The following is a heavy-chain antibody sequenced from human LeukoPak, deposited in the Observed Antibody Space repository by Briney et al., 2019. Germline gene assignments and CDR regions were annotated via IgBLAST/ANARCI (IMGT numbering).Heavy chain of an antibody. CDR1: GFTVSSNY. Sequence: GSLRLSCAASGFTVSSNYMSWVRQAPGKGLEWVSVIYSGGSTYYADSVKGRFTISRDNSKNTLYLQMNSLRAEDTAVYYCASYGSGSYWAHDYYGMDVWGQGTTVTVSS. V-gene: IGHV3-66*01. CDR2: IYSGGST. J-gene: IGHJ6*02. D-gene: IGHD3-10*01. CDR3: ASYGSGSYWAHDYYGMDV.